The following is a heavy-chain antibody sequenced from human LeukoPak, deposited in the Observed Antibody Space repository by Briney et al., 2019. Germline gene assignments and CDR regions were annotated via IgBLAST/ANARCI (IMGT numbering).Heavy chain of an antibody. V-gene: IGHV4-39*01. CDR1: GGSISSNKYY. CDR2: IYYSGST. J-gene: IGHJ4*02. Sequence: SETLSLTCTVSGGSISSNKYYWGWIRQPPGKGLEWIGSIYYSGSTYYNPTLKSRVTIFVDTSKNQFSLKLSSVTAADTAVYYCARYYGLSDYWGQGTLVTVSS. D-gene: IGHD3-10*01. CDR3: ARYYGLSDY.